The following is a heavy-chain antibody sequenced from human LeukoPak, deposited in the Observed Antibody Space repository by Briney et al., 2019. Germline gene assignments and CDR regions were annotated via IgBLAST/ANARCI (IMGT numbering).Heavy chain of an antibody. J-gene: IGHJ5*02. CDR2: IYTSGST. D-gene: IGHD5-24*01. V-gene: IGHV4-61*02. CDR1: GGSINSGSYY. Sequence: PSETLSLTCTVSGGSINSGSYYWSWIRQPAGKGLEWIGRIYTSGSTKYNPSLKSRVTISVDTSKNQFSLKLSSVTAADTAVYYCARRDGWFDPWGQGTLVTASS. CDR3: ARRDGWFDP.